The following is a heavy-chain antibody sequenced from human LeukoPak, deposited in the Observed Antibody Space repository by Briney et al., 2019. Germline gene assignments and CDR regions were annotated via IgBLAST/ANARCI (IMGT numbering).Heavy chain of an antibody. V-gene: IGHV3-23*01. CDR1: GFTFSNAW. Sequence: PGGSLRLSCAASGFTFSNAWMSWVRQAPGKGLEWVSAISGSGGSTYYADSVKGRFTISRDNSKNTLYLQMNSLRAEDTAVYYCAKYGDYEEAPDVLYYFDYWGQGTLVTVSS. CDR3: AKYGDYEEAPDVLYYFDY. CDR2: ISGSGGST. J-gene: IGHJ4*02. D-gene: IGHD4-17*01.